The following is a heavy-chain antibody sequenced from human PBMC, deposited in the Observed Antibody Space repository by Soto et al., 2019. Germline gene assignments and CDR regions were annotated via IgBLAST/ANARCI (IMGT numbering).Heavy chain of an antibody. V-gene: IGHV1-69*13. CDR3: ASAIAVPSVFEI. CDR1: GATFRSYA. Sequence: SVTGSCKASGATFRSYAVSWVPQAPGQGLEWLVGIIPIFGTANYDLWFQCRVTITADASTSTYYMELSSLRSEDTPVYYCASAIAVPSVFEIWVRRXMVNV. CDR2: IIPIFGTA. J-gene: IGHJ3*02. D-gene: IGHD6-19*01.